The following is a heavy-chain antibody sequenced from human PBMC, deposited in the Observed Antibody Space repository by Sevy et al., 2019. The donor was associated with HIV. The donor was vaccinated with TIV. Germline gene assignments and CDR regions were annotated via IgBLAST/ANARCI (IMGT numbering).Heavy chain of an antibody. CDR2: ITGNGGST. D-gene: IGHD3-22*01. J-gene: IGHJ4*02. V-gene: IGHV3-23*01. Sequence: GGSLRLSCSASGFTFRSYAMNWVRQAPGKGLEWDSAITGNGGSTYYADSVKGRFTISRDNSKSTLYLQMNSLRAEDTALYYCATDLAYESSGYHDYWGQGTLVTVSS. CDR1: GFTFRSYA. CDR3: ATDLAYESSGYHDY.